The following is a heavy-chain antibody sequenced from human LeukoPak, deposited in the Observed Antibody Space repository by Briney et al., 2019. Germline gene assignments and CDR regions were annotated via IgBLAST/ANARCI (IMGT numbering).Heavy chain of an antibody. D-gene: IGHD5-18*01. CDR2: VSDRGST. CDR1: GGSISYYY. Sequence: PSETLSLTCTVFGGSISYYYWSWVRQPPGKGLEWIGYVSDRGSTDYNPSLKSRVIISMDTSKNQFSLRLRSVTAADTAVYYCARENDRYGRIDYWGQGTLVAVSS. J-gene: IGHJ4*02. V-gene: IGHV4-59*01. CDR3: ARENDRYGRIDY.